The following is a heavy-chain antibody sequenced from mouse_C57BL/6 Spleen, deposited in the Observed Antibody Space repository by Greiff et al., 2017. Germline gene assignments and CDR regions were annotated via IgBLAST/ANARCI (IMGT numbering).Heavy chain of an antibody. CDR3: ARSDPSYDGYYGAY. J-gene: IGHJ3*01. Sequence: QVQLQQPGAELVKPGASVKMSCKASGYTFTSYWITWVKQRPGQGLEWIGDIYPGSGSTNYNEKFKSKATLTVDTSSSTAYMQLSSLTSEDSAVYYCARSDPSYDGYYGAYWGQGTLVTVSA. CDR2: IYPGSGST. V-gene: IGHV1-55*01. CDR1: GYTFTSYW. D-gene: IGHD2-3*01.